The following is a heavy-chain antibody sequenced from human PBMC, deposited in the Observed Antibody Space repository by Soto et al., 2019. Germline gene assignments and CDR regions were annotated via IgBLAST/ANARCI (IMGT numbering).Heavy chain of an antibody. CDR3: ARGLYSDYFDY. J-gene: IGHJ4*02. D-gene: IGHD2-21*01. CDR1: GGSMSSYY. Sequence: PSETLSLTCTVSGGSMSSYYWSWIRQPPGKGLEWIGYIYYSGSTNYNPSLKSRVTISVDTSKNQFSLKLSSVTAADTAVYYCARGLYSDYFDYWGQGTLVTVSS. V-gene: IGHV4-59*01. CDR2: IYYSGST.